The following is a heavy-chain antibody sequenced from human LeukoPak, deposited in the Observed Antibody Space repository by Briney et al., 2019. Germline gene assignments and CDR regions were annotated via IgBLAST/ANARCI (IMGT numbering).Heavy chain of an antibody. CDR3: TTLGYHLDS. Sequence: GGSLRLSCAASVSAFSAYEMNWVRQAPGKGLEWVSYIAGSDTRTYYADSVKGRFTIFRDNTKNSLYLQMNSLRVEDTGLYCTTLGYHLDSWGQGTLVTVSS. D-gene: IGHD3-22*01. CDR2: IAGSDTRT. V-gene: IGHV3-48*03. CDR1: VSAFSAYE. J-gene: IGHJ4*02.